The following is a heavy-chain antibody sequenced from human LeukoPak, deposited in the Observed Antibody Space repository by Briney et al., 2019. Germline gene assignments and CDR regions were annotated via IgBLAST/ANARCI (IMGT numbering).Heavy chain of an antibody. V-gene: IGHV3-7*01. CDR3: ARGSAYSSSWYYFDY. CDR2: IKQDGSEK. D-gene: IGHD6-13*01. Sequence: GGSLRLSCAASGFTFSSYWMSWVRQAPGKGLEWVANIKQDGSEKYYVDSVKGRFTISRDNAKNSLYLQVNSLRAEDTAVYYCARGSAYSSSWYYFDYWGQGTLVTVSS. J-gene: IGHJ4*02. CDR1: GFTFSSYW.